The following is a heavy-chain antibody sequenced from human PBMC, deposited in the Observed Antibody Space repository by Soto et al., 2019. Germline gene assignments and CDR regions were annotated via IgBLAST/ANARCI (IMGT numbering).Heavy chain of an antibody. CDR1: GFTFSTYN. V-gene: IGHV3-21*01. CDR3: ERLLTNDY. Sequence: PGGSLRLSCTASGFTFSTYNMIWVRQTPGKGLEWVSSISGNSNYMNYADSVKGRFTISRDHAKNSLYLQMNSPRADHTAVYSCERLLTNDYWGQGTLVTVSS. J-gene: IGHJ4*02. CDR2: ISGNSNYM. D-gene: IGHD7-27*01.